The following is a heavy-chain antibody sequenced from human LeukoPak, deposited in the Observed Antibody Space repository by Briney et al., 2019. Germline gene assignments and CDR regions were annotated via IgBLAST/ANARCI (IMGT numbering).Heavy chain of an antibody. V-gene: IGHV3-53*01. D-gene: IGHD6-13*01. CDR2: IYGGGST. Sequence: GGSLRLSCAASGFTVSSNYMSWVRQAPGKGLEWVSAIYGGGSTYYADSVKGRFTMSRDNSENTLYLQMNSLRAEDTAVYYCASSSSWYSGLDYWGQGTLVTVSS. CDR1: GFTVSSNY. CDR3: ASSSSWYSGLDY. J-gene: IGHJ4*02.